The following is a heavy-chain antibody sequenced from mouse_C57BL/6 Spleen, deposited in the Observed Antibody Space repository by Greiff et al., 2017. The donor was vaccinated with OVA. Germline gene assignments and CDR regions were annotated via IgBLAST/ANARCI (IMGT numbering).Heavy chain of an antibody. CDR3: TRGGTTVPLYAMDY. V-gene: IGHV1-5*01. CDR1: GYTFTSYW. D-gene: IGHD1-1*01. Sequence: EVKVVESGTVLARPGASVKMSCKTSGYTFTSYWMHWVKQRPGQGLEWIGAIYPGNSDTSYNQKFKGKAKLTAVTSASTAYMELSSLTNEDSAVYYCTRGGTTVPLYAMDYWGQGTSVTVSS. J-gene: IGHJ4*01. CDR2: IYPGNSDT.